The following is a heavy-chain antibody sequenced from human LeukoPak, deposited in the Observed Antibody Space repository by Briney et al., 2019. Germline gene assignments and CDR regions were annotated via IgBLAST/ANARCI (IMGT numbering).Heavy chain of an antibody. D-gene: IGHD3-22*01. Sequence: SETLSLTCTVSGGSISSSSYYWGWIRQPPGKGLEWIGSIYYSGSTYYNPSLKSRVTISVDTSKNQFSLKLSSVTAADTAVYYSARHAPNYYDSSGYYYLYFDYWGQGTLVTVSS. J-gene: IGHJ4*02. V-gene: IGHV4-39*01. CDR2: IYYSGST. CDR3: ARHAPNYYDSSGYYYLYFDY. CDR1: GGSISSSSYY.